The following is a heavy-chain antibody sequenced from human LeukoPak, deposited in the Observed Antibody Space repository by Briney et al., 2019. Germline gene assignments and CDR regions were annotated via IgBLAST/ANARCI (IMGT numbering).Heavy chain of an antibody. D-gene: IGHD1-26*01. CDR2: IIPIFGTA. V-gene: IGHV1-69*05. J-gene: IGHJ4*02. CDR1: GGTFSSYA. Sequence: SVKVSCKASGGTFSSYAMSWVRQAPGQGLEWMGRIIPIFGTANYAQKFQGRVTITTDESTSTAYMELSSLRSEDTAVYYCVRAWDSEIDYWGQGTLVTVSS. CDR3: VRAWDSEIDY.